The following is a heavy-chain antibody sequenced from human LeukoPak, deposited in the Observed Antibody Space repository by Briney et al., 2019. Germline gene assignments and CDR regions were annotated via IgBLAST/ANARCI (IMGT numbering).Heavy chain of an antibody. CDR3: ARGQDYGGNPWAYYYGMDV. CDR1: GYTFTSYD. D-gene: IGHD4-23*01. J-gene: IGHJ6*02. V-gene: IGHV1-8*01. Sequence: ASVKVSCKASGYTFTSYDINWVRQATGQGLEWMGWMNPNSGNTGYAQKFQGRVTMTRNTSISTAYMELSSLRSEDTAVYYCARGQDYGGNPWAYYYGMDVWGQGTTVTVSS. CDR2: MNPNSGNT.